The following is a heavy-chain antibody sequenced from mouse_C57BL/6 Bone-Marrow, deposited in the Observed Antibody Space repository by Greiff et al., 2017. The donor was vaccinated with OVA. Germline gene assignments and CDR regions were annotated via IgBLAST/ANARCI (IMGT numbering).Heavy chain of an antibody. J-gene: IGHJ2*01. D-gene: IGHD2-2*01. CDR3: TLSSVVTAGFDY. CDR1: GFNFKDYY. CDR2: IDPEDGDT. V-gene: IGHV14-1*01. Sequence: VQLQQSGAELVRPGASVKLSCTASGFNFKDYYMHWVKQRPEQGLEWIGRIDPEDGDTEYAPKFQGKATMTADTSSNTAYLQLSRLTSEDTAVYYCTLSSVVTAGFDYWGQGTTLTVSS.